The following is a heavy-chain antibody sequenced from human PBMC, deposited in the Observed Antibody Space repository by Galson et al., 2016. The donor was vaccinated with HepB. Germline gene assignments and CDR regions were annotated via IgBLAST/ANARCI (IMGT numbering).Heavy chain of an antibody. J-gene: IGHJ4*02. V-gene: IGHV3-11*01. Sequence: SLRLSCAASGFTFSDYYMSWIRQAPGKGLEWVSYISTSGSTIYHADSVKGRFTISRDNAKNSLYLQMNSLRAEDTAVYYCTSRGAAEADVYWGQGTLVTVSS. CDR3: TSRGAAEADVY. D-gene: IGHD3-16*01. CDR2: ISTSGSTI. CDR1: GFTFSDYY.